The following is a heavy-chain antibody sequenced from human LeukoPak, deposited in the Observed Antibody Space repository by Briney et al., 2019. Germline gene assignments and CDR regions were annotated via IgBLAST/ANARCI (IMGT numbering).Heavy chain of an antibody. CDR2: DRGGGGTT. CDR1: ELTISNYA. V-gene: IGHV3-23*01. J-gene: IGHJ4*02. Sequence: PGGFLRLSWAASELTISNYAMSWVRKARGNRVHLVTTDRGGGGTTYYADSVKGRFTISRDNSINTLYLQMNSLRAEDTAVYHCAKDRAYSTNWYSGDCWGQGTLVTVSS. D-gene: IGHD6-13*01. CDR3: AKDRAYSTNWYSGDC.